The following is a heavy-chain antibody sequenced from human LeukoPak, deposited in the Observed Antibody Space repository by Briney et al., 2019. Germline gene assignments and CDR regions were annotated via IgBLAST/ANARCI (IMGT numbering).Heavy chain of an antibody. Sequence: PSETLSLTCTVSGGSISSSSYYWGWIRQPPGKGLEWIGSIYYSGSTYYNPSLKSRVTISIDTSKNQFSLKLSSVTAADTAVYYCARGEMATIEDALDIWGQGTMVTVSS. CDR2: IYYSGST. CDR3: ARGEMATIEDALDI. CDR1: GGSISSSSYY. J-gene: IGHJ3*02. V-gene: IGHV4-39*07. D-gene: IGHD5-24*01.